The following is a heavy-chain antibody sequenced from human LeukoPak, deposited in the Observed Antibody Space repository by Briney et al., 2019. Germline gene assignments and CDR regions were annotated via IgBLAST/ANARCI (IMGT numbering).Heavy chain of an antibody. V-gene: IGHV4-34*01. Sequence: SETLSLACAVYGGSFSGYYWSWIRQPPGKGLEWIGEINHSGSTNYNPSLKSRVTISVDTSKNQFSLKLSSVTAADTAVYYCARIHRGYSSSWYVPRMYNWFDPWGQGTLVTVSS. CDR3: ARIHRGYSSSWYVPRMYNWFDP. J-gene: IGHJ5*02. CDR2: INHSGST. D-gene: IGHD6-13*01. CDR1: GGSFSGYY.